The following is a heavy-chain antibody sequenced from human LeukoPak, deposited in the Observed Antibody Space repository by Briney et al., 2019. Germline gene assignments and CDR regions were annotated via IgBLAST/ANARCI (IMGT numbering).Heavy chain of an antibody. CDR1: GFTFSSYA. CDR3: AKTQPEIRAPYYYDSSGDPPDY. CDR2: ISSSGGRT. J-gene: IGHJ4*02. D-gene: IGHD3-22*01. Sequence: GGSLRLSCAASGFTFSSYAMTWVRQAPEKGLEWVSAISSSGGRTYYADSVRGRFTISRDNSKNTMYLEMNSLRAEDTALYYCAKTQPEIRAPYYYDSSGDPPDYWGQGTLVTVSS. V-gene: IGHV3-23*01.